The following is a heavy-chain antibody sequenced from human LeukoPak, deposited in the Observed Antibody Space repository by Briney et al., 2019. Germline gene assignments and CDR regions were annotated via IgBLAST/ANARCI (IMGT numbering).Heavy chain of an antibody. CDR2: IYYSGST. CDR3: TRGLRGHSPVDY. Sequence: SETLSLTCTVSGGSISSGDYYWSWIRQPPGKGLEWIGYIYYSGSTYYNPSLKSRVTISVDTSKKQFSLKLNSVTAADTAVYYCTRGLRGHSPVDYWGQGTLVTVSS. J-gene: IGHJ4*02. CDR1: GGSISSGDYY. D-gene: IGHD5-18*01. V-gene: IGHV4-30-4*01.